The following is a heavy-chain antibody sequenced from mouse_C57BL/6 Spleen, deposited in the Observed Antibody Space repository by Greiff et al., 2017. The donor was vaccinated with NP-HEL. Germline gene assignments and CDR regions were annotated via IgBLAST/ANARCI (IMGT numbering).Heavy chain of an antibody. V-gene: IGHV5-4*01. CDR2: ISDGGSYT. D-gene: IGHD1-1*01. CDR3: AREDYYGSRGYFDY. Sequence: EVHLVESGGGLVKPGGSLKLSCAASGFTFSSYAMSWVRQTPEKRLEWVATISDGGSYTYYPDNVKGRFTISRDNAKNNLYLQMSHLKSEDTAMYYCAREDYYGSRGYFDYWGQGTTLTVSS. CDR1: GFTFSSYA. J-gene: IGHJ2*01.